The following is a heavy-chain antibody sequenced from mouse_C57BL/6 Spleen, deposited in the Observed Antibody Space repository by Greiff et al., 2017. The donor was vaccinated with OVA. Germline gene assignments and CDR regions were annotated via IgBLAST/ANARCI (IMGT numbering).Heavy chain of an antibody. J-gene: IGHJ2*01. Sequence: QVQLQQSGAELVRPGTSVKVSCKASGYAFTNYLIEWVKQRPGQGLEWIGVIKPGSGGTNYNEKFKGKATLTADKSSSTAYMQLSSLTSEDSAVYFCARNWHGDYFDYWGQGTTLTVSS. CDR1: GYAFTNYL. CDR2: IKPGSGGT. V-gene: IGHV1-54*01. D-gene: IGHD4-1*01. CDR3: ARNWHGDYFDY.